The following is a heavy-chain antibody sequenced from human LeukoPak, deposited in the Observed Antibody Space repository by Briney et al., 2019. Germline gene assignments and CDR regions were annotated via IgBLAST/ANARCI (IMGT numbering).Heavy chain of an antibody. Sequence: PGGSLRLSCAASGFTFSSYAMHWVRQAPGKGLEWVAVISYDGSNKYYADSVKGRFTISRDNSKNTLYLQMNGLRAEDTAVYYCARDEAYYGSGSYYNFDYWGQGTLVTVSS. J-gene: IGHJ4*02. V-gene: IGHV3-30-3*01. CDR2: ISYDGSNK. CDR1: GFTFSSYA. D-gene: IGHD3-10*01. CDR3: ARDEAYYGSGSYYNFDY.